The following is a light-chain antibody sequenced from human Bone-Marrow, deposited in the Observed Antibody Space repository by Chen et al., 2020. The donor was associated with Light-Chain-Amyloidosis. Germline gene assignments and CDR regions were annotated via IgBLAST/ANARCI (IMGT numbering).Light chain of an antibody. Sequence: EILMTQSPATLSVSPGERATLSCRASQSVSSNLAWYQQKPGQAPRLLIYGASTRATGIPARFSGSGSGTDFTLTISSIEAEDFAVYSCQQYNQWPKTFGRGTKVEI. V-gene: IGKV3-15*01. CDR2: GAS. J-gene: IGKJ1*01. CDR1: QSVSSN. CDR3: QQYNQWPKT.